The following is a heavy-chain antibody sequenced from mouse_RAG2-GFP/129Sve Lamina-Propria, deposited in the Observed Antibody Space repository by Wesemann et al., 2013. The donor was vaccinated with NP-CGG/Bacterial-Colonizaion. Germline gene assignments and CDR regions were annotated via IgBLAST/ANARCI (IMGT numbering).Heavy chain of an antibody. J-gene: IGHJ1*03. CDR3: ARRRTYDYDRYWYFDV. V-gene: IGHV3-6*01. D-gene: IGHD2-4*01. CDR1: GYSITSGYY. CDR2: ISYDGSN. Sequence: DVQLQESGPGLVKPSQSLSLTCSVTGYSITSGYYWNWIRQFPGNKLEWMGYISYDGSNNYNPSLKNRISITRDTSKNQFFLKLNSVTTEDTATYYCARRRTYDYDRYWYFDVWGTGTTVTVSS.